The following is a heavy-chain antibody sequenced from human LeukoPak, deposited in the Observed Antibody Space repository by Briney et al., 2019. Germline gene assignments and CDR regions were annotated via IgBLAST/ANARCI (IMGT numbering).Heavy chain of an antibody. V-gene: IGHV3-74*03. CDR2: INSDGRNI. Sequence: GGSLRLSCAASGFSFSDYWIHWVRQGPGKGLVWVSRINSDGRNIAYADSVKGRFTISRDNAKNTLYLEMNSLTIEDTAVYYCARAISWNGAQGHMDVWGKGTTVTVS. CDR3: ARAISWNGAQGHMDV. CDR1: GFSFSDYW. J-gene: IGHJ6*03. D-gene: IGHD1-1*01.